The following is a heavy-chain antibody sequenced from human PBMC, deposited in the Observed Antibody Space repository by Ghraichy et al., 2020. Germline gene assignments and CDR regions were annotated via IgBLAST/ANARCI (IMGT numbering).Heavy chain of an antibody. J-gene: IGHJ4*02. CDR1: GFSFSSLW. V-gene: IGHV3-7*01. CDR3: AGDSGWVHVY. CDR2: IKQDGSEK. D-gene: IGHD6-19*01. Sequence: GGSLRLSCEVSGFSFSSLWMNWVRQAPGKGLEWVANIKQDGSEKYYVDSVKGRFTISRDNAKNSVYLQMNSVRDEDTAVYFCAGDSGWVHVYWGQGTLVTVSS.